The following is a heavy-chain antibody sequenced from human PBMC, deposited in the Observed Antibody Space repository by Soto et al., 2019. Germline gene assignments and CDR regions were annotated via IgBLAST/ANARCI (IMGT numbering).Heavy chain of an antibody. D-gene: IGHD3-3*01. J-gene: IGHJ5*02. CDR1: GGSISSYY. V-gene: IGHV4-59*01. CDR3: ARHYDFWSGYYPHLTWFDP. Sequence: SETLSLTCTVSGGSISSYYWSWIRQPPGKGLEWIGYIYYSGSTNYNPSLKSRVTISVDTSKNQFSLKLSSVTAADTAVYYCARHYDFWSGYYPHLTWFDPWGQGTLVTVSS. CDR2: IYYSGST.